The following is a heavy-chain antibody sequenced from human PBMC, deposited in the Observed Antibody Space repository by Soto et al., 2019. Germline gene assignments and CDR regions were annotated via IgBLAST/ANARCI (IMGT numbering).Heavy chain of an antibody. V-gene: IGHV4-31*03. CDR2: IYYSGST. CDR3: ARVYDSSGYYYADAFDI. D-gene: IGHD3-22*01. Sequence: QVQLQESGPGLVKPSQTLSLTCTVSGGSISSGGYYWSWIRQHPGKGLEWIWYIYYSGSTYYNPSLKSRVTISVDTSKNQFSLKLSSVTAADTAVYYCARVYDSSGYYYADAFDIWGQGTMVTVSS. J-gene: IGHJ3*02. CDR1: GGSISSGGYY.